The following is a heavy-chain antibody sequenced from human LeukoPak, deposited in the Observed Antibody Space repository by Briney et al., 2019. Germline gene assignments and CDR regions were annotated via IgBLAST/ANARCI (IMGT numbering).Heavy chain of an antibody. CDR1: GFTFSSYA. Sequence: GGSLRLSCAASGFTFSSYAMSWVRQAPGKGLEWVSAISGSGGSTYYADSVKGRFTISRDNSKNTLYLQMNSLRAEDTAVYYCAKVGYDILTGYPYMDVWGKGPTVTVSS. D-gene: IGHD3-9*01. CDR3: AKVGYDILTGYPYMDV. V-gene: IGHV3-23*01. J-gene: IGHJ6*03. CDR2: ISGSGGST.